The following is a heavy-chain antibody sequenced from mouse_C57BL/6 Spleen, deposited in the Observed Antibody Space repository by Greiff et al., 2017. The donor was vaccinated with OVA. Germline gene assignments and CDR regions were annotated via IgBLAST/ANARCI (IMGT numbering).Heavy chain of an antibody. CDR2: ISNGGGST. Sequence: EVQLVESGGGLVQPGGSLKLSCAASGFTFSDYYMYWVRQTPEKRLEWVAYISNGGGSTYYPDTVKGRFTISRDNAKNTLYLQMSRLKSEDTAMYYCARRRWYFDVWGTGTTVTVSS. J-gene: IGHJ1*03. CDR3: ARRRWYFDV. CDR1: GFTFSDYY. V-gene: IGHV5-12*01.